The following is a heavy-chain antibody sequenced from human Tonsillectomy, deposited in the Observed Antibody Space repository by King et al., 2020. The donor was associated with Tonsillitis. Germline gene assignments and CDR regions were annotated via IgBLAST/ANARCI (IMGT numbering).Heavy chain of an antibody. CDR1: GYSFSDYS. D-gene: IGHD6-19*01. V-gene: IGHV1-2*07. CDR3: TRETGGWRAFDY. CDR2: IKPDSGVT. Sequence: QLVQSGADVKKPGASVKVSCKASGYSFSDYSVHWVRQAPGQGLEWMGWIKPDSGVTYYAHKFDGRVTMTTDMSISTAYMEWTGLRSDDTATYYCTRETGGWRAFDYGGQGALVTVPS. J-gene: IGHJ4*02.